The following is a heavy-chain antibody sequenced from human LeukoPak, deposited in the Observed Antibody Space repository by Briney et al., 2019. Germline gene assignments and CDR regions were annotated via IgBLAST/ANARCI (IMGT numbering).Heavy chain of an antibody. Sequence: SETLSLTCTVSGGSVSSGSYYWSWIRQPPGKGLEWIGYIYYSGSTNYNPSLKSRVTISVDTSKNQFSLKLSSVTAADTAVYYCARDEFNYFDYWGQGTLVTVSS. CDR2: IYYSGST. CDR3: ARDEFNYFDY. CDR1: GGSVSSGSYY. V-gene: IGHV4-61*01. J-gene: IGHJ4*02.